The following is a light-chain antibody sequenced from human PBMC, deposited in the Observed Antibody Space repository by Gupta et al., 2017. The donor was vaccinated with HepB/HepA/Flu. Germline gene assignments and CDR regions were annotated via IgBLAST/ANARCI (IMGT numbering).Light chain of an antibody. CDR1: QKIFPSSLSENF. V-gene: IGKV4-1*01. CDR3: QQYARSPWT. CDR2: GAS. Sequence: DIVMTQSPVSLTVSLGWRAPPNCKSSQKIFPSSLSENFLAWYQLKPGQPPKLLIIGASTRESGVPDRFSGSGSGTDFTRTINSLQAEDVALYYCQQYARSPWTFGQGTKVEIK. J-gene: IGKJ1*01.